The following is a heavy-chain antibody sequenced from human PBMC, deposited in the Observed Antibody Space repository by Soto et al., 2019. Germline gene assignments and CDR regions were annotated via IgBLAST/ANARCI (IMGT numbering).Heavy chain of an antibody. CDR1: GFTFSSYA. CDR2: ISYDGSNK. J-gene: IGHJ6*02. D-gene: IGHD6-19*01. V-gene: IGHV3-30-3*01. Sequence: PGGSLRLSCAASGFTFSSYAMHWVRQAPGKGLEWVAVISYDGSNKYYADSVKGRFTISRDNSKNTLYLQMNSLRAEDTAVYHCARGVSSGWVYYYGMDVWGQGTTVTVSS. CDR3: ARGVSSGWVYYYGMDV.